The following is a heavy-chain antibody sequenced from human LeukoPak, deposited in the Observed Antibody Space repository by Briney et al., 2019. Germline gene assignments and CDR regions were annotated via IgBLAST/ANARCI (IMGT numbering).Heavy chain of an antibody. V-gene: IGHV4-59*01. CDR2: VYYSGST. CDR3: ARNEGVLIFDY. J-gene: IGHJ4*02. CDR1: GVSINNYY. Sequence: SETLSLTCSVSGVSINNYYWSWIREPPGRGLEWIGYVYYSGSTNYNPSLKSRVTISVDTSKNQFSLKLSSMTAADTAVYYCARNEGVLIFDYWGQGTLVTVSS.